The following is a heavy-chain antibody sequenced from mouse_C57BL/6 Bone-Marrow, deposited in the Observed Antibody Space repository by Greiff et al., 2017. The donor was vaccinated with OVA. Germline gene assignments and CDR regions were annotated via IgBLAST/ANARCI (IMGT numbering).Heavy chain of an antibody. CDR2: IDPSDSYT. D-gene: IGHD2-4*01. CDR3: ASPLRQGNFDY. Sequence: QVQLQQPGAELVMPGASVKLSCKASGYTFTSYWMHWVKQRPGQGLEWIGEIDPSDSYTNYNQKFKGKSTLTVDKSSSTAYMQLSSLTSEDSAVYYCASPLRQGNFDYWGQGTTLTVSS. V-gene: IGHV1-69*01. CDR1: GYTFTSYW. J-gene: IGHJ2*01.